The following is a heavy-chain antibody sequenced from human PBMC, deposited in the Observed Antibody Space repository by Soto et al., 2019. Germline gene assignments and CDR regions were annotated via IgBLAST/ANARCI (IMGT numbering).Heavy chain of an antibody. V-gene: IGHV4-39*01. J-gene: IGHJ6*02. D-gene: IGHD6-13*01. Sequence: PSETLSLTCTVSGGSISSSSYYLGWIRQPPGKGLEWIGSIYYSGSTYYNPSLKSRVTISVDTSKNQFSLKLSSVTAADTAVYYCARHKYSSSWYLTFYGMDVWGQGTTVTVSS. CDR1: GGSISSSSYY. CDR2: IYYSGST. CDR3: ARHKYSSSWYLTFYGMDV.